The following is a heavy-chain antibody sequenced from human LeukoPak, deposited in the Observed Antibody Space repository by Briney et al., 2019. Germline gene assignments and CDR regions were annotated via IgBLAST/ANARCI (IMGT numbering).Heavy chain of an antibody. Sequence: GGSLRLSCAASGFTFSNYNMNWVRQAPGKGLEWVSSITSTSSYMYYADSVKGRFTISRDNAKNSLYLQMNSLRAEDTAVYYCARDCGGDCYLDYWGQGTLVTVSP. CDR1: GFTFSNYN. D-gene: IGHD2-21*02. CDR3: ARDCGGDCYLDY. CDR2: ITSTSSYM. V-gene: IGHV3-21*06. J-gene: IGHJ4*02.